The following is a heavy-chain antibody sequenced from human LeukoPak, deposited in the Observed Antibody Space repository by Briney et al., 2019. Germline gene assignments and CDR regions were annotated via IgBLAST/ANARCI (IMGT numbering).Heavy chain of an antibody. CDR1: GYTFTGYY. Sequence: GAPVKVSCKASGYTFTGYYIQWVRQAPGQGLEWMGWINPSSGGTNYAQKFQGRVTMTRDTSITTAYMELSRLRSDDTAVYYCARAWMNNWFDPWGQGTLVTVSS. CDR2: INPSSGGT. V-gene: IGHV1-2*02. D-gene: IGHD5-12*01. J-gene: IGHJ5*02. CDR3: ARAWMNNWFDP.